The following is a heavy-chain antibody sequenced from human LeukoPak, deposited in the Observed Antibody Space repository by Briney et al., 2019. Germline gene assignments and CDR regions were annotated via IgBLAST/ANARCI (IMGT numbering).Heavy chain of an antibody. D-gene: IGHD3-3*01. CDR3: ASDQFGNFWSGYSPAGWFDP. Sequence: PSETLSLTCTVSGGSISSYYWSWIRQPAGKGLEWIGRIYTSGSTNYNPSLKSRVTMSVDTSKNQFSLKLSSVTAADTAVYYCASDQFGNFWSGYSPAGWFDPWGQGTLVTVSS. CDR2: IYTSGST. CDR1: GGSISSYY. V-gene: IGHV4-4*07. J-gene: IGHJ5*02.